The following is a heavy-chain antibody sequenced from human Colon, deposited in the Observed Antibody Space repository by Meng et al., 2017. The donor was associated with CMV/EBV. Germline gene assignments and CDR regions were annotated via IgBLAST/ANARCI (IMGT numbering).Heavy chain of an antibody. CDR1: TVTVSRNY. D-gene: IGHD3-22*01. CDR2: IYRDGST. V-gene: IGHV3-53*01. CDR3: VRSPGYYDSLGQYDY. Sequence: VESGEGWMKPGGPLRPPCAVSTVTVSRNYMSWVRQAPGKGLEWVSGIYRDGSTFYADSVKGRFTISRDNSKNTLNLQMNSLRAEDTAVYYCVRSPGYYDSLGQYDYWGRGTLVTVSS. J-gene: IGHJ4*02.